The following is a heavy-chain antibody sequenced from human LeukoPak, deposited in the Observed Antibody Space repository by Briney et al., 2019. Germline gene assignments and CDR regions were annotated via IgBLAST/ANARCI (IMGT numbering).Heavy chain of an antibody. CDR2: ISYDGSNK. V-gene: IGHV3-30-3*01. J-gene: IGHJ4*02. CDR1: GFTFSSYA. CDR3: ARDPGYSSSWYSTLRVDY. Sequence: GGSLRLSCAASGFTFSSYAMHWVRRAPGKGLEWVAVISYDGSNKYYADFVKGRFTISRDNSKNTLYLQMNSLRAEDTAVYYCARDPGYSSSWYSTLRVDYWGQGTLVTVSS. D-gene: IGHD6-13*01.